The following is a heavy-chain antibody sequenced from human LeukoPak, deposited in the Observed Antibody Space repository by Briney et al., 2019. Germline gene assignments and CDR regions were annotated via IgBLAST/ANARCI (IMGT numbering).Heavy chain of an antibody. CDR3: AALVDYYDSSGYYVDY. D-gene: IGHD3-22*01. V-gene: IGHV1-58*02. CDR2: IVVGSGDT. Sequence: SVKVSCKASGFTFTRSAMQWVRQARGQRLEWIGWIVVGSGDTNYAQKFQERVTISRDMSTSTAYMELSSLRSEDTAVYYCAALVDYYDSSGYYVDYWGQGTLVTVSS. J-gene: IGHJ4*02. CDR1: GFTFTRSA.